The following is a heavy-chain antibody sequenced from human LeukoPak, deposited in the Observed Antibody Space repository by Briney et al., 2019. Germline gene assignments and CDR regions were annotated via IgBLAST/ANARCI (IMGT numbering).Heavy chain of an antibody. Sequence: GGSLRLSCAASGFTFSSYAMSWVRQAPGKGLEWVSAISGSGGSTYYADSVKGRFTISRDNSKNTLYLQMNSLGAEDTAVYYCAKVDIVVVVAAWFDYWGQGTLVTVSS. D-gene: IGHD2-15*01. V-gene: IGHV3-23*01. J-gene: IGHJ4*02. CDR1: GFTFSSYA. CDR2: ISGSGGST. CDR3: AKVDIVVVVAAWFDY.